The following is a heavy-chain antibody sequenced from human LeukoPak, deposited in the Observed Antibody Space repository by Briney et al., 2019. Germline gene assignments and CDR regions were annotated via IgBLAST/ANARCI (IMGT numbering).Heavy chain of an antibody. CDR3: ARGPYYDYVWGSYPVDY. D-gene: IGHD3-16*02. CDR1: GFTFSIYA. Sequence: KSGGSLRLSCAASGFTFSIYAMSWVRQPPGKGLEWIGEINHSGSTNYNPSLKSRVTISVDTSKNQFSLKLSSVTAADTAVYYCARGPYYDYVWGSYPVDYWGQRTLVTVSS. V-gene: IGHV4-34*01. J-gene: IGHJ4*02. CDR2: INHSGST.